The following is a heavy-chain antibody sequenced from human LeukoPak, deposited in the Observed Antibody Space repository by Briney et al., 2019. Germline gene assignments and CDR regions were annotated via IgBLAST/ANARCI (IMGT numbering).Heavy chain of an antibody. V-gene: IGHV3-33*08. CDR1: GFTLSNHH. CDR3: ARDGSSGYYWY. Sequence: GGSLRLSCAASGFTLSNHHMNWVRQAPGKGLEWVAVIWYDGSNKYYADSVKGRFTISRDNSKNTLYLQMNSLRAEDTAVYYCARDGSSGYYWYWGQGTLVTVSS. CDR2: IWYDGSNK. J-gene: IGHJ4*02. D-gene: IGHD3-22*01.